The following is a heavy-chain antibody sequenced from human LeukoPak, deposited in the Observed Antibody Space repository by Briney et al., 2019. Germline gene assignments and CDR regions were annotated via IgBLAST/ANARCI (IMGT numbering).Heavy chain of an antibody. V-gene: IGHV3-7*01. CDR1: GFTSSNYW. J-gene: IGHJ5*02. CDR2: IKQDESKR. Sequence: GGSLRLSCVASGFTSSNYWMSWVRQAPGKGLEWVANIKQDESKRYYVDSVKGRFTISRDNAKNSLYLQINSLRAEDTAVYYCAREASLYCSGNDCYWAFDRWGQGTLVTVSS. D-gene: IGHD2-2*01. CDR3: AREASLYCSGNDCYWAFDR.